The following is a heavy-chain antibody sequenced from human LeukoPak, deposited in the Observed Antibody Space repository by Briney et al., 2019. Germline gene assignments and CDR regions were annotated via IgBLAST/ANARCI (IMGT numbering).Heavy chain of an antibody. D-gene: IGHD3-10*01. CDR1: GGSFSAYR. V-gene: IGHV3-23*01. CDR2: ISGSGGST. Sequence: PSETLSLTCGVYGGSFSAYRWNWVRQAPGKGLEWVSAISGSGGSTYYADSVKGRFTISRDNSKNTLYLQMNSLRAEDTAVYYCAKDWGGLWFGETLSYYFDYWGQGTLVTVSS. J-gene: IGHJ4*02. CDR3: AKDWGGLWFGETLSYYFDY.